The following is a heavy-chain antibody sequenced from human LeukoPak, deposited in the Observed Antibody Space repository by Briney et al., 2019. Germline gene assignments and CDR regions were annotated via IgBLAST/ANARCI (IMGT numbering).Heavy chain of an antibody. CDR3: ARDGYDFWSGYYFDY. D-gene: IGHD3-3*01. Sequence: PSETLSLTCTVSGGSISSYYWSWIRQPPGKGLEWIGYIYYSGSTNYNPSLKSRVTISVDTSKNQFSLKLSSVTAADTAVYYCARDGYDFWSGYYFDYWGQGTLVTVSS. J-gene: IGHJ4*02. CDR2: IYYSGST. V-gene: IGHV4-59*12. CDR1: GGSISSYY.